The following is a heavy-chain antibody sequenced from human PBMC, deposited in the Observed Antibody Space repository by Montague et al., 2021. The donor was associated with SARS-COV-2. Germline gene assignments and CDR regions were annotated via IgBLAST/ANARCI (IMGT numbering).Heavy chain of an antibody. CDR2: IYYSGST. D-gene: IGHD6-19*01. J-gene: IGHJ4*03. Sequence: SETLSLTCTVSGGSISTSPYFWGWIRQPPGKGLEWIGSIYYSGSTYYNPSLKSRVAISIDTSENQSSLKLSSVTAADTAVYYCARGNRRAVAGTDFDYWGQGTMVTVSS. CDR3: ARGNRRAVAGTDFDY. V-gene: IGHV4-39*07. CDR1: GGSISTSPYF.